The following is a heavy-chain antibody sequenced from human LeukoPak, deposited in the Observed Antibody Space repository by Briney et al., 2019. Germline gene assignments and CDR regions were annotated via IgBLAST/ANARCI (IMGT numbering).Heavy chain of an antibody. CDR1: GYSISSGYY. CDR3: AKLLNWGLFY. J-gene: IGHJ4*02. D-gene: IGHD7-27*01. Sequence: ETLSLTCTVSGYSISSGYYWGWIRQPPGKGLEWVSSINSGSSHIYYADSVKGRFTISRDNSKNTLYLQMNSLRAEDTAVYYCAKLLNWGLFYWGQGTLVTVSS. CDR2: INSGSSHI. V-gene: IGHV3-23*01.